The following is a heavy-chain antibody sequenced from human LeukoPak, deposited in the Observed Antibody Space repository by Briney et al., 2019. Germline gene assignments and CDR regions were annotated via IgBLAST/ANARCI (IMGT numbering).Heavy chain of an antibody. V-gene: IGHV4-59*01. CDR1: GGSISTYY. Sequence: RPSETLSLTRTVSGGSISTYYWSWIRQPPGKGLEWIAYIYNSGSTNSNPSLKGRVTISVDTSKNQFSLRLSSVTAADTAVYYCARIYYDSGAYYRRAFDIWGQGTMVSVSS. CDR2: IYNSGST. J-gene: IGHJ3*02. D-gene: IGHD3-22*01. CDR3: ARIYYDSGAYYRRAFDI.